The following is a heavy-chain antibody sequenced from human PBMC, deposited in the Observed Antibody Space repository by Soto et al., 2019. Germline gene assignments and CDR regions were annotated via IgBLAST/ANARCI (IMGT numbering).Heavy chain of an antibody. D-gene: IGHD4-17*01. Sequence: VQLQGSGPGLLKPSQTLALTCTVSGSCVNTGYYYWSSIRQPPGKGLEWLGYIFFSGDTYYNPSLKGRAMISLHTYRKQFSLTLTSVTDADTALYYCVGTATTEDSWGQGTLIAVSS. J-gene: IGHJ1*01. CDR1: GSCVNTGYYY. CDR3: VGTATTEDS. V-gene: IGHV4-30-4*01. CDR2: IFFSGDT.